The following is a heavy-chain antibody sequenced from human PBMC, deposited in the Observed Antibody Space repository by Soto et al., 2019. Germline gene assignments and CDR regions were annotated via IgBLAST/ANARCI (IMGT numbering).Heavy chain of an antibody. CDR2: IWYDGSNK. Sequence: GGSLRLSCAASGFTFSSYGMHWVRQAPGKGLEWVAVIWYDGSNKYYADSVKGRFTISRDNSKNTLYLQMNSLRAEDTAVYYCARDRGYCSSTSCYVLYYYGMDVWGQGTTVTVSS. CDR1: GFTFSSYG. V-gene: IGHV3-33*01. CDR3: ARDRGYCSSTSCYVLYYYGMDV. J-gene: IGHJ6*02. D-gene: IGHD2-2*01.